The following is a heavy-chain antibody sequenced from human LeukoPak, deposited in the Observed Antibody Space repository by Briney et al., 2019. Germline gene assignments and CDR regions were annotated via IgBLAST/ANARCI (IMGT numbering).Heavy chain of an antibody. D-gene: IGHD3-10*01. CDR2: IYYSGST. J-gene: IGHJ5*02. CDR1: GGSISSGGYY. CDR3: AREAARDYGSGSYFFWFDP. Sequence: SETLSLTCTVSGGSISSGGYYWSWIRQHPGRGLEWIGYIYYSGSTYYNPSLKSRVTISVDTSKNQFSLKLSSVTAADTAVYYCAREAARDYGSGSYFFWFDPWGQGTLVTVSS. V-gene: IGHV4-31*03.